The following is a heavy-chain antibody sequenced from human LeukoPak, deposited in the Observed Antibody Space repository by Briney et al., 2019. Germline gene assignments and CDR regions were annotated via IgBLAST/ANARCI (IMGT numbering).Heavy chain of an antibody. V-gene: IGHV4-59*01. D-gene: IGHD3-22*01. CDR2: IYYSGST. Sequence: SETLSLTCTVSGGSISSYYWSWIRQPPGKGLEWIGYIYYSGSTNYNPSLKSRVTISVDTSKNQFTLKLSSVTAADTAVYYCARCSYDSKSRAFDIWGQGTMVTVSS. J-gene: IGHJ3*02. CDR1: GGSISSYY. CDR3: ARCSYDSKSRAFDI.